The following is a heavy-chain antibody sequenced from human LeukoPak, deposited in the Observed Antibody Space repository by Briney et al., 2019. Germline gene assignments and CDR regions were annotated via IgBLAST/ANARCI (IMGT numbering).Heavy chain of an antibody. D-gene: IGHD3-22*01. V-gene: IGHV3-66*01. Sequence: GGSLRLSCAASGFTSSRYAMSWVRQAPGKGLEWVSLIYSGGSTLYTDSVKGRFNISRDNSKNTLYLQMNSLRAEDTAVYYCARGLYSSGYYYDAFDIWGQGTMVTVSS. CDR3: ARGLYSSGYYYDAFDI. CDR2: IYSGGST. CDR1: GFTSSRYA. J-gene: IGHJ3*02.